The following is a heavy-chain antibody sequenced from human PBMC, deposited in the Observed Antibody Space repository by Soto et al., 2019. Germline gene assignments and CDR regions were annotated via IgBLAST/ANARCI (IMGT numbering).Heavy chain of an antibody. D-gene: IGHD3-16*02. CDR1: GYTLTELS. V-gene: IGHV1-24*01. CDR3: ATAYKRLRLGELPLLAFDI. Sequence: ASVKVSCKVSGYTLTELSMHWVRQAPGKGLEWMGGFDPEDGETIYAQKFQGRVTMTEDTSTDTAYMELSSLRSEDTAVYYCATAYKRLRLGELPLLAFDIWGQGTMVTVSS. J-gene: IGHJ3*02. CDR2: FDPEDGET.